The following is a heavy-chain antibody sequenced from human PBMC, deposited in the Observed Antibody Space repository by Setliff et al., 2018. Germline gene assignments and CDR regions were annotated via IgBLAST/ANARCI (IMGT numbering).Heavy chain of an antibody. D-gene: IGHD2-2*01. Sequence: GESLKISCEGSGYSFTNFWIAWVRQMPGKGLEWMGILYPGDSDIRYSPSFQGQVTFSADKSISTAYLQWGSLKASDTAMYYCARGKGYHIPYGMDVWGQGTTVTVSS. J-gene: IGHJ6*02. V-gene: IGHV5-51*01. CDR3: ARGKGYHIPYGMDV. CDR1: GYSFTNFW. CDR2: LYPGDSDI.